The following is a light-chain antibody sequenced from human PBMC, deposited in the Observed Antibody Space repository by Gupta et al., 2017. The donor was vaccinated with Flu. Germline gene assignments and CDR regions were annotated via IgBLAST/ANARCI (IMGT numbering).Light chain of an antibody. J-gene: IGKJ5*01. CDR2: GAS. V-gene: IGKV3-20*01. Sequence: EIVLTQSPGTLSLSPGERATLSCRASQSVSSSYLAWYQQKPGQAPRLLIYGASSRATGMPDRFSGSGSGTDFTLTISRLEPEDFAVYYCQQDGSSPITFGQGTQMEIK. CDR3: QQDGSSPIT. CDR1: QSVSSSY.